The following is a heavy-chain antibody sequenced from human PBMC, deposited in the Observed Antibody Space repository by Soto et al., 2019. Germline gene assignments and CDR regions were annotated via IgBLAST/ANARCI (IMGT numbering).Heavy chain of an antibody. CDR1: GFTFSHSA. V-gene: IGHV3-23*01. CDR3: ANSSRYSVGYFPS. Sequence: EVQLLASGGGLIQPGESLTLSCGASGFTFSHSAMNWVRQTPGRGLEWVSHISIGGGSMYYADSVKGRFTVSRDDSENPLFLQMTSLRAGDTAVYYCANSSRYSVGYFPSLGQGPLVTVSS. J-gene: IGHJ4*02. D-gene: IGHD5-12*01. CDR2: ISIGGGSM.